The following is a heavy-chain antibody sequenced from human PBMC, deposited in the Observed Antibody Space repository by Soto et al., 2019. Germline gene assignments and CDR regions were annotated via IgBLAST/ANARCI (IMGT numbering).Heavy chain of an antibody. Sequence: SETLSLTCTVSGASITFGGYSWSWIRQTPGKGLEWIGYINHLETTFYNPSFESRLTLSIDRAKNQFPLKLHSMSAADRAVYFCARGGGSDSFDYWGQGILVTVSS. D-gene: IGHD1-26*01. CDR2: INHLETT. CDR1: GASITFGGYS. CDR3: ARGGGSDSFDY. J-gene: IGHJ4*02. V-gene: IGHV4-30-2*01.